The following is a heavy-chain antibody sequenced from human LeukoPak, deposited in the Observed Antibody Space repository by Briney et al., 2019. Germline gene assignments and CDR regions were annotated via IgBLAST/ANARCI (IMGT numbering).Heavy chain of an antibody. D-gene: IGHD3-3*01. CDR2: IKADGSEK. V-gene: IGHV3-7*01. J-gene: IGHJ3*02. Sequence: PGGSLRLSCAASGFTFSNYWMTWVRQAPGKGLEWVANIKADGSEKYYVDSVKGRFTISRDNAKNSLYLQMNSLRAEDTAVYYCASPEWLPDAIDIWGQGTMVTVSS. CDR1: GFTFSNYW. CDR3: ASPEWLPDAIDI.